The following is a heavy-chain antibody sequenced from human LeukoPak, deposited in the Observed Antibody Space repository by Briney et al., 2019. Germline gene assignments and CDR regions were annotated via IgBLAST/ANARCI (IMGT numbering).Heavy chain of an antibody. J-gene: IGHJ4*02. V-gene: IGHV4-31*03. CDR3: ARYCSGDTCRYFDY. Sequence: SQTLSLTCTVSGGSISSGGYYWSWLRQLPGKGLEWMGYIHYTGYTFLIPSLKSRVTMSLGTSENQFSLKLSSVTAADTAVYYCARYCSGDTCRYFDYWGQGTLVTVSS. CDR2: IHYTGYT. D-gene: IGHD2-15*01. CDR1: GGSISSGGYY.